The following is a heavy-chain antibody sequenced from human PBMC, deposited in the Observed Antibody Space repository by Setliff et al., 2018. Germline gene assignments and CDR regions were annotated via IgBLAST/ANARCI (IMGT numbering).Heavy chain of an antibody. Sequence: DSVKVSCKASGNRFTDYNLHWVRQAPGQGLEWMGWINPDSGDTHSAQKFQGRVTMTRDTSINTAYMELGSLTSDDTAFYYCVRSGKFGMRFWFDQWGQGTLVTVSS. CDR1: GNRFTDYN. J-gene: IGHJ5*02. CDR2: INPDSGDT. D-gene: IGHD1-26*01. CDR3: VRSGKFGMRFWFDQ. V-gene: IGHV1-2*02.